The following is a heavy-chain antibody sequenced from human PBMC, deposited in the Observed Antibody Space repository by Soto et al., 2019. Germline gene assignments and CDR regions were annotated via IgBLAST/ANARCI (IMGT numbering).Heavy chain of an antibody. V-gene: IGHV3-23*01. CDR2: ISGSGGSS. Sequence: GGSLRLSCAASGFTFSSYAMSWVRQAPGKGLEWVSAISGSGGSSYYADSVKGRFTISRDNSKNTLYLQMNSLRADDTAVYYCAKGAYGDYTAFDIWGRGTMVTVSS. CDR3: AKGAYGDYTAFDI. CDR1: GFTFSSYA. D-gene: IGHD4-17*01. J-gene: IGHJ3*02.